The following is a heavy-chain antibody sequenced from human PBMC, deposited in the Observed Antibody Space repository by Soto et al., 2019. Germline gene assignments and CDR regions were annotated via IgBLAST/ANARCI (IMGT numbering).Heavy chain of an antibody. CDR2: IIPILGIT. D-gene: IGHD1-26*01. V-gene: IGHV1-69*08. CDR3: AKDGGRGDDYYCYEGDV. CDR1: GGTFSSHT. J-gene: IGHJ6*04. Sequence: QVQLVQSGAEVKKPGSSVKVYCKASGGTFSSHTINWVRQAPGQGLEWMGRIIPILGITNYAQRFQGRVTINADNFTSTAYTELSSLRSDDTAVYYGAKDGGRGDDYYCYEGDVGGDGTTVTVSS.